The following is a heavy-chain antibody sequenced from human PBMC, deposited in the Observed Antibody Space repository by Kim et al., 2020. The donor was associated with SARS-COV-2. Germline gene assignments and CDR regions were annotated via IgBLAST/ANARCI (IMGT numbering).Heavy chain of an antibody. V-gene: IGHV3-66*01. CDR3: AGGGTSYFYGMDV. D-gene: IGHD1-26*01. Sequence: CYADTVKARFTISRDIFKSTLYLQMDSLRAEDTAVYYCAGGGTSYFYGMDVGGQGTTVTVSS. J-gene: IGHJ6*02.